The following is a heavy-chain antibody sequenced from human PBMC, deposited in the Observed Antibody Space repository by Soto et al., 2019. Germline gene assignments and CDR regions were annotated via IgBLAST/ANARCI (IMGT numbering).Heavy chain of an antibody. J-gene: IGHJ6*02. D-gene: IGHD3-10*01. CDR3: AKSRYGSGHESYGMDV. V-gene: IGHV3-30*18. CDR2: ISYDGSNK. CDR1: VFTLINSW. Sequence: WGSRRLCCAASVFTLINSWMSWFRQAPGNGLEWVAVISYDGSNKYYAYSVKGRFTISRDNSKNTLYLQMNSLRAEDTAVYYCAKSRYGSGHESYGMDVWGQGTTVTVSS.